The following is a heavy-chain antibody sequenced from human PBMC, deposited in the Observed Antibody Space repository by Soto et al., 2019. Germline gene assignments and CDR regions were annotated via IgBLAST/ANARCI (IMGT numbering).Heavy chain of an antibody. V-gene: IGHV4-4*02. CDR1: GGSISSSNW. Sequence: QVQLQESGPGLVKPSGTLSLTCAVSGGSISSSNWWSWVRQPPGKGLEWIGEIYHSGSTNYNPSHKSRVTISVDTSKNQFSLELSSVTAADTAVYYCAKVSGSYYYGMDVWRQGTTVTVSS. CDR2: IYHSGST. D-gene: IGHD1-26*01. J-gene: IGHJ6*02. CDR3: AKVSGSYYYGMDV.